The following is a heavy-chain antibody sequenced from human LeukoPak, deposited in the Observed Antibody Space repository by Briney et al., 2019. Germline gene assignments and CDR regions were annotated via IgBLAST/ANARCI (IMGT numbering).Heavy chain of an antibody. CDR3: ARQAGSSSFDY. CDR2: IYHSGSH. CDR1: GYSISSGYY. Sequence: SETLSFTCAVSGYSISSGYYWGWIRQPPVKWLEWIGGIYHSGSHYYNPSAKGQVTIAVDTSKNQFSLKLSSVTAADTAVYYCARQAGSSSFDYWGQGTLVTVSS. V-gene: IGHV4-38-2*01. D-gene: IGHD6-6*01. J-gene: IGHJ4*02.